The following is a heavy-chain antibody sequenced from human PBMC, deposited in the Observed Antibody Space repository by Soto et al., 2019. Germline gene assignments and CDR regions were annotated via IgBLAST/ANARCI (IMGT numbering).Heavy chain of an antibody. Sequence: ESLKISCKGSGYSFTSYWISWVRQMPGKGLEWMGRIDPSDSYTNYSPSFQGHVTISADKSISTAYLQWSSLKASDTAMYYCARHEGELLPNDAFDIWGQGTMVTVS. D-gene: IGHD1-26*01. CDR2: IDPSDSYT. CDR3: ARHEGELLPNDAFDI. J-gene: IGHJ3*02. CDR1: GYSFTSYW. V-gene: IGHV5-10-1*01.